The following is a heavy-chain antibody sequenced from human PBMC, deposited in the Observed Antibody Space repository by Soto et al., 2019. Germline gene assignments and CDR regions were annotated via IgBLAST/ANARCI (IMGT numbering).Heavy chain of an antibody. CDR1: GYTFTSYD. CDR2: MNANSGNT. V-gene: IGHV1-8*01. Sequence: QVQLVQSGAEVKKPGASVKVSCKASGYTFTSYDINWVRQATGQGLEWMGWMNANSGNTGYAQKFQGRVTMTRNTSISTAYMELSSLRSEDTAVYYCARDKRRRYYYGMDVWGQGTTVTVSS. CDR3: ARDKRRRYYYGMDV. J-gene: IGHJ6*02.